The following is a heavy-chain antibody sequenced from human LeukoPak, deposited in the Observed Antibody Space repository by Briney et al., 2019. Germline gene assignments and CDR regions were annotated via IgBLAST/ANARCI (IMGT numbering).Heavy chain of an antibody. CDR1: GGSISSYY. J-gene: IGHJ4*02. D-gene: IGHD6-6*01. V-gene: IGHV4-4*07. Sequence: SETLSLTCTVSGGSISSYYWSWIRQPAGKGLEWIGRIYTSGSTKYNPSLKSRVTMSVDTSKNQFSLKLSAVTAADTAVYYCARDRTVAAHLPGYFDYWGQETLVTVSS. CDR2: IYTSGST. CDR3: ARDRTVAAHLPGYFDY.